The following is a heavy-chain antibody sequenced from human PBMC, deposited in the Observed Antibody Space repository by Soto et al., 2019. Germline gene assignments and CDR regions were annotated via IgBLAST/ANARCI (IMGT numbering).Heavy chain of an antibody. CDR2: ISAYNGNT. CDR1: GYTFSNYG. CDR3: ERDSPPVDY. Sequence: QVQLVQSGAEVKKPGASVKVSCKASGYTFSNYGISWVRQAPGQGLEWMGWISAYNGNTKYAQKLQGRVTMTTDTATSTAYIELRSLRSDDTAVYYCERDSPPVDYWGQGTLVTVSS. J-gene: IGHJ4*02. V-gene: IGHV1-18*01.